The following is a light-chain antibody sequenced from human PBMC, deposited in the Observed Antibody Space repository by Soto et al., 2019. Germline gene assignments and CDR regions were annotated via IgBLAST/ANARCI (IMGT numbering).Light chain of an antibody. CDR2: DAS. Sequence: VLTQSPATLSLSPGERATLSCGASQSVSSTYVAWYQQKPGLAPRLLIYDASSRATAIPDRFSGSGSGTDFTLTISRLEPEDFAVYYCQQYGRSPYTFGQGTKLEIK. CDR1: QSVSSTY. CDR3: QQYGRSPYT. J-gene: IGKJ2*01. V-gene: IGKV3D-20*01.